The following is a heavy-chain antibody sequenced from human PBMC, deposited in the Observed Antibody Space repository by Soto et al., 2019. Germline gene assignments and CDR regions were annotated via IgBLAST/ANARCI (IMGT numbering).Heavy chain of an antibody. CDR3: ARHARAGPSAVF. CDR1: NDSITTTSYF. CDR2: IYYSGST. V-gene: IGHV4-39*01. J-gene: IGHJ6*02. D-gene: IGHD6-13*01. Sequence: PSETLSLTCTVSNDSITTTSYFWAWIRQTPGKGLEWLGSIYYSGSTYYNPSLQSRVTISVVTSKSQFSLKVRSVTAADAAIYYCARHARAGPSAVFWGQGTTVTISS.